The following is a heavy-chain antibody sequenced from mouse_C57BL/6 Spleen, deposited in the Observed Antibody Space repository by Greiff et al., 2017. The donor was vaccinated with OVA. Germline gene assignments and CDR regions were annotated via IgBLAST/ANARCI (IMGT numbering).Heavy chain of an antibody. J-gene: IGHJ4*01. CDR2: INPNYGTT. D-gene: IGHD3-2*02. Sequence: VHVKQSGPELVKTGASVKISCKASGYSFTDYNMNWVKQSNGKSLEWIGVINPNYGTTSYNQKFKGKATLTVDQSSSTAYMQLNSLTSEDSAVYYCARKDSSGYGYAMDYWGQGTSVTVSS. CDR1: GYSFTDYN. V-gene: IGHV1-39*01. CDR3: ARKDSSGYGYAMDY.